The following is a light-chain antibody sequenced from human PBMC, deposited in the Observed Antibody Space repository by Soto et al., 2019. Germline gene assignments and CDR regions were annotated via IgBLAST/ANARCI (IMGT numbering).Light chain of an antibody. Sequence: QSALTQPASVSGSPGQSITISCTGTSSDVGNYNLVSWYQQHPGKAPKLMIYEGSQRPSGVSNRFSGSKSGNTASLRISGLQAEDEADYYCCSYAGSSTDVFGAGTKLTVL. V-gene: IGLV2-23*01. CDR2: EGS. CDR3: CSYAGSSTDV. CDR1: SSDVGNYNL. J-gene: IGLJ1*01.